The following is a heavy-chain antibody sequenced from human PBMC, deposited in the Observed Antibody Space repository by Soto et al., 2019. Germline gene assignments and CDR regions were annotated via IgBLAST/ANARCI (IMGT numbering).Heavy chain of an antibody. V-gene: IGHV4-59*01. CDR2: IHYSGST. CDR3: GRVDIHYERDVYYSHDLDS. CDR1: GGSISSNY. J-gene: IGHJ4*02. Sequence: QVQLQELGPGLVEPSETLSLTCTVSGGSISSNYWSWIRQPPGKGLEWIGCIHYSGSTNYNPSLKSRATLSIDTSRNQFSLRLGYMTAADTAVYFCGRVDIHYERDVYYSHDLDSWGQGTLVTISS. D-gene: IGHD3-22*01.